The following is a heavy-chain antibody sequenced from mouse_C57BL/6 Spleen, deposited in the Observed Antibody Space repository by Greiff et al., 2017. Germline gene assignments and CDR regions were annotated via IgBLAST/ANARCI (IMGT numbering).Heavy chain of an antibody. D-gene: IGHD1-1*01. CDR3: ARRDYYGSSYGFAY. J-gene: IGHJ3*01. Sequence: EVQLQQPGPELAKPGASVKISCKASGYSFTGYYMNWVKQSPEKSLEWIGEINPSTGGTTYNQKFKAKATLTVYKSSSTAYMQLKSLTSEDSAVYYCARRDYYGSSYGFAYWGKGTLVTVSA. V-gene: IGHV1-42*01. CDR1: GYSFTGYY. CDR2: INPSTGGT.